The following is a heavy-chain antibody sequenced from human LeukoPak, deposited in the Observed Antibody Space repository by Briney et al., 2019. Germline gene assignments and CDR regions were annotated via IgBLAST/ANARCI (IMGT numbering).Heavy chain of an antibody. CDR1: GGSISTSSYH. V-gene: IGHV4-39*07. CDR2: IYYSGKT. Sequence: SETLSLTCTLSGGSISTSSYHWGCFRQPPGKALECIGSIYYSGKTYYNSSLNCRVTISLHTSKNQFSLKLSSVTAADTAVYYCARSGPPAGRHDAFDIWGQGTMATVSS. D-gene: IGHD2-2*01. CDR3: ARSGPPAGRHDAFDI. J-gene: IGHJ3*02.